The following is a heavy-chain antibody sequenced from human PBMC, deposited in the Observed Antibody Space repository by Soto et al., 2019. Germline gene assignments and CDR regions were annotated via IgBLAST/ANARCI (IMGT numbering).Heavy chain of an antibody. CDR1: GFTFSEDY. CDR3: ARDFGMDV. Sequence: PGGSLRLSCSASGFTFSEDYMSWVRQVPGKGLEWVAYISHSGSTTDYVDSVKGRFTISRDNVNKLLFLQMDSLRAEDTAVYYCARDFGMDVWGHGITVTVSS. V-gene: IGHV3-11*01. CDR2: ISHSGSTT. J-gene: IGHJ6*02.